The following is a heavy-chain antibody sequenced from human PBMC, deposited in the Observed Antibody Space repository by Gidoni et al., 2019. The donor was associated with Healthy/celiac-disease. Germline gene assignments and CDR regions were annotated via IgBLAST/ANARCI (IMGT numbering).Heavy chain of an antibody. J-gene: IGHJ2*01. CDR3: ASLGIVVVPAASEDRWYFDL. V-gene: IGHV3-21*01. CDR2: ISSSSSYI. D-gene: IGHD2-2*01. Sequence: EVQLVESGGGLVKPGGSLRLSCAASGFTFSSYSMNWVRQAPGKGLEWVSSISSSSSYIYYADSVKGRFTISRDNAKNSLYLQMNSLRAEDTAVYYCASLGIVVVPAASEDRWYFDLWGRGTLVTVSS. CDR1: GFTFSSYS.